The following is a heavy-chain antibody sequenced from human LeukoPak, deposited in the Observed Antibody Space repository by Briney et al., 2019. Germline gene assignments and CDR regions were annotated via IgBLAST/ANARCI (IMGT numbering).Heavy chain of an antibody. D-gene: IGHD5-18*01. CDR2: VIPIFGTP. CDR3: ARDTTMVTGYYYYIDV. CDR1: GGTFSSYA. J-gene: IGHJ6*03. V-gene: IGHV1-69*05. Sequence: SVKVSCKASGGTFSSYAIAWVRQAPGQGLEWMGGVIPIFGTPNYAQKFQGRVTITTDESTSTACMELSSLRSEDTAIYYCARDTTMVTGYYYYIDVWGKGTTVTVSS.